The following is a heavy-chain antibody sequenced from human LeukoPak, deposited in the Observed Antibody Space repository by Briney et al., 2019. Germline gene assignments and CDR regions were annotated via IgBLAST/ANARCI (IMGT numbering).Heavy chain of an antibody. D-gene: IGHD2-21*02. Sequence: GGSLRLSCAASGFTFSSYAMSWVRQAPGKGLEWVSSLTSSSSYIYYADSVKGRFTISRDNAKNSLYLQMNSLRAEDTAVYYCARGYCGGDCYGYYFDYWGQGTLVTVSS. CDR3: ARGYCGGDCYGYYFDY. V-gene: IGHV3-21*01. CDR2: LTSSSSYI. CDR1: GFTFSSYA. J-gene: IGHJ4*02.